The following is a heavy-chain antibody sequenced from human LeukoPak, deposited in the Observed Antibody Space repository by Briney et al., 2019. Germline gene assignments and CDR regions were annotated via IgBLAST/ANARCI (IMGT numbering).Heavy chain of an antibody. Sequence: GGSLRLSCAASGFSISDNFMGWVRQTPGKGLAWVSLIFSGGETYYADSVKGRFAISKDNSKNTLHLQMNSLRVEDTAMYYCARDTDYYGSGRQGYFDHWGQGTLVTVSS. CDR2: IFSGGET. CDR1: GFSISDNF. J-gene: IGHJ1*01. V-gene: IGHV3-66*01. D-gene: IGHD3-10*01. CDR3: ARDTDYYGSGRQGYFDH.